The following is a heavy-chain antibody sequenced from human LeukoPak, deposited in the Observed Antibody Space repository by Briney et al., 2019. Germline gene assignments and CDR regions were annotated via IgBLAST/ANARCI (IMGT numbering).Heavy chain of an antibody. Sequence: SVKVSCKASGGTFSSYAISWLRQAPGQGLEWMGRIIPIFGTANYAQKFQGRVTITTDESTSTAYMELSSLRSEDTAVYYCARDQGAAAGPTDYWGQGTLVTVSS. CDR3: ARDQGAAAGPTDY. D-gene: IGHD6-13*01. J-gene: IGHJ4*02. V-gene: IGHV1-69*05. CDR1: GGTFSSYA. CDR2: IIPIFGTA.